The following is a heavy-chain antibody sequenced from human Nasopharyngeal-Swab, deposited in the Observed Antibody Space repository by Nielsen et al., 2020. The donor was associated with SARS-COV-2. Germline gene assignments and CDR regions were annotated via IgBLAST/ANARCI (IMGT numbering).Heavy chain of an antibody. Sequence: VRQAAGKGLEWVSVIYSGGSTYYADSVKGRFTISRDNPKNTLYLQMNSLRAEDTAVYYCARDRGYNWNYYYYYGMDVWGQGTTVTVSS. CDR2: IYSGGST. D-gene: IGHD1-20*01. J-gene: IGHJ6*02. CDR3: ARDRGYNWNYYYYYGMDV. V-gene: IGHV3-53*01.